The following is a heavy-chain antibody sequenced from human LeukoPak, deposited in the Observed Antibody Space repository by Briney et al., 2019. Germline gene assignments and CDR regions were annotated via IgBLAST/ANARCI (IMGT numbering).Heavy chain of an antibody. V-gene: IGHV3-23*01. CDR1: GFTFSSYA. J-gene: IGHJ4*02. CDR3: AKVQGYCSSTSCYHFDY. CDR2: ISGSGGST. D-gene: IGHD2-2*01. Sequence: GGSLRHSCAASGFTFSSYAMSWVRQAPGKGLEWVSAISGSGGSTYYADSVKGRFTISRDNSKNTLYLQMNSLRAEDTAVYYCAKVQGYCSSTSCYHFDYWGQGTLVTVSS.